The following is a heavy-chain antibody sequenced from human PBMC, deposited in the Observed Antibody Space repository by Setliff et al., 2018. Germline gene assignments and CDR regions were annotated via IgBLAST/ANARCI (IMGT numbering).Heavy chain of an antibody. CDR2: IKEDENMK. CDR1: GFTFSIYW. CDR3: AKDRQPDGRWDIDY. V-gene: IGHV3-7*03. D-gene: IGHD1-26*01. J-gene: IGHJ4*02. Sequence: LRLSCAASGFTFSIYWMHWVRQVPGKGLEWVASIKEDENMKYYVDSVKGRFTISRDNAKKSLYLQMNSLGVDDTAVYFCAKDRQPDGRWDIDYWGQGTLVTVSS.